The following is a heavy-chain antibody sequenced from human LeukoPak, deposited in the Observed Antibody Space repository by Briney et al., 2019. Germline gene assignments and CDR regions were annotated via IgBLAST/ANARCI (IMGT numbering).Heavy chain of an antibody. CDR1: GFTFSSYW. J-gene: IGHJ4*02. D-gene: IGHD6-13*01. CDR3: ARCIAAAASGNDY. CDR2: IKQDGSET. V-gene: IGHV3-7*01. Sequence: GGSLRLSCAASGFTFSSYWMTWVRQAPGKGLEWVANIKQDGSETYYLDSVKGRFTMSRDSAENSLYLQMNSLRAEDTAVYYCARCIAAAASGNDYWGQGTLVTVSS.